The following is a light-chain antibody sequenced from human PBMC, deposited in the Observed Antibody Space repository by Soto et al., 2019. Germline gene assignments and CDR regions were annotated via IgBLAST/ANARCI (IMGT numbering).Light chain of an antibody. CDR3: AAWDDSLSVV. CDR2: RNN. V-gene: IGLV1-47*01. Sequence: QAVVNQPPSASGTPGQKVSISCSGSSSNIGNDYVYWYRQLPGTAPKLLIYRNNQRPSEVPDRFSASKSGTSASLAISGLRSEDEADYYCAAWDDSLSVVFGGGTKLTVL. J-gene: IGLJ3*02. CDR1: SSNIGNDY.